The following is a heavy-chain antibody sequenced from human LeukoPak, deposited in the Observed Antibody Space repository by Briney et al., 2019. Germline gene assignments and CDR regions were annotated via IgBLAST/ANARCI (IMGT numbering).Heavy chain of an antibody. CDR2: IYYSGNT. J-gene: IGHJ4*02. CDR3: VRHATVTSFTFAH. V-gene: IGHV4-39*01. Sequence: GSLRLSCAASGFTFSSYSMNWIRQPPGKGLEWIGSIYYSGNTYYNPSLKSRVTISVDTSKNQFSLELNSVTAADTAVYYCVRHATVTSFTFAHWGQGTLVTVSS. CDR1: GFTFSSYS. D-gene: IGHD4-17*01.